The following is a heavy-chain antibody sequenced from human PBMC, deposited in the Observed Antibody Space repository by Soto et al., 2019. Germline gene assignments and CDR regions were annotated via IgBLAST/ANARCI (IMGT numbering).Heavy chain of an antibody. CDR1: GGTFSSYA. Sequence: QVQLVQSGAEVKKPGSSVTVSCKASGGTFSSYAISWVRQAPGQGLEWMGGIIPIFGTADYAQKFQGRVTIAADESTRTAYMELSSLRSEDTAVYYCATHTTTVGYGYVMDVWGQGTTVTVSS. V-gene: IGHV1-69*12. CDR2: IIPIFGTA. J-gene: IGHJ6*02. D-gene: IGHD4-4*01. CDR3: ATHTTTVGYGYVMDV.